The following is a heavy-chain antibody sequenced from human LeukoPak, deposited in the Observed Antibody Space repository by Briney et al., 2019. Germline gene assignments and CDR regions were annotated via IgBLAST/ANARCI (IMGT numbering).Heavy chain of an antibody. CDR2: INHSGSA. D-gene: IGHD1-26*01. CDR1: GGSFSGYY. Sequence: SETLSLTCAVYGGSFSGYYWSWIRQPPGKGLEWIGEINHSGSANCNPSLKSRVTISVDTSKNQFSLGLSSVTAADTAVYYCARVGSGSYYYYYYMDVWGKGTTVTISS. V-gene: IGHV4-34*01. CDR3: ARVGSGSYYYYYYMDV. J-gene: IGHJ6*03.